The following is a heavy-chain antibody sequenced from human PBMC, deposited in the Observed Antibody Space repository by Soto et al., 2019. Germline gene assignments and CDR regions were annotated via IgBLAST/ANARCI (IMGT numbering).Heavy chain of an antibody. CDR2: ISYDGSNK. V-gene: IGHV3-30-3*01. D-gene: IGHD3-22*01. CDR1: GFTFSSYA. CDR3: ARMYYYDSSGYHNYYYGMDV. J-gene: IGHJ6*02. Sequence: QVQLVESGGGVVQPGRSLRLSCAASGFTFSSYAMHWVRQAPGKGLEWVAVISYDGSNKYYADSVKGRFTISRDNSKNTLYLQMNSLRAEDTAVYYCARMYYYDSSGYHNYYYGMDVWGQGTTVTVSS.